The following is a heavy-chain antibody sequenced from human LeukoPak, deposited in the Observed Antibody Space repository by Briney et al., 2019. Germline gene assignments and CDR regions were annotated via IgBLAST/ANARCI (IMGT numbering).Heavy chain of an antibody. CDR1: GFTFSSYW. CDR2: KKQDGREK. Sequence: GGSLRLSCAASGFTFSSYWMSWVRQAPGKGLEWVANKKQDGREKYYVDSEKGRFTISRDNAKNSLYLQMNSLRAEDTAVYYCAREGPESPKDHITIFGVAYNWFDPWGQGTLVTVSS. CDR3: AREGPESPKDHITIFGVAYNWFDP. D-gene: IGHD3-3*01. V-gene: IGHV3-7*01. J-gene: IGHJ5*02.